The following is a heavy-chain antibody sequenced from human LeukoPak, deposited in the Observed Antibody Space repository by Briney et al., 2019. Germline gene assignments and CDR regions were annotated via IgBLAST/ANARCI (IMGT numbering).Heavy chain of an antibody. Sequence: PGGSLRDSCMGSGYTLGDYAMSWVRPSPGRGVAWVSLIRSKAFVGATEYAASVKGRFTISRDDSKSIAYLQINSVRTENTALYYCTRAGATIDYGSEGTRVTVPS. J-gene: IGHJ4*02. V-gene: IGHV3-49*04. CDR3: TRAGATIDY. CDR2: IRSKAFVGAT. D-gene: IGHD7-27*01. CDR1: GYTLGDYA.